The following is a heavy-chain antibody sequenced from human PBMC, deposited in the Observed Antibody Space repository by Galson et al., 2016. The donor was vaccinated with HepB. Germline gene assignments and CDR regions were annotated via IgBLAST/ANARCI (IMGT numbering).Heavy chain of an antibody. CDR3: ARDQYDFWSGRSYYYYMDV. D-gene: IGHD3-3*01. J-gene: IGHJ6*03. Sequence: SLRLSCAASGFTFSSYWMNWVRQPPGKGLVWVARINSDGTTTYADSVEGRFTISRDDAENTLYLQMNSLRVEDTAVYYCARDQYDFWSGRSYYYYMDVWGTGTTVTVSS. CDR2: INSDGTT. V-gene: IGHV3-74*03. CDR1: GFTFSSYW.